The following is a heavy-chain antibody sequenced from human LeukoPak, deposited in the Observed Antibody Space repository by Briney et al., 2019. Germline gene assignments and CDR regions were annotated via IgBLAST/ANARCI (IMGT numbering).Heavy chain of an antibody. J-gene: IGHJ5*02. CDR2: IYYSGST. CDR3: ARERVVDDFWSGYPINWFDP. V-gene: IGHV4-31*03. D-gene: IGHD3-3*01. CDR1: GGSISSGGYY. Sequence: RPSETLSLTCTVSGGSISSGGYYWSWIRQHPGKGLEWIGYIYYSGSTYYNPSLKSRVTISVDTSKNQFSLKLSSVTAADTAVYYCARERVVDDFWSGYPINWFDPWGQGTLVTVSS.